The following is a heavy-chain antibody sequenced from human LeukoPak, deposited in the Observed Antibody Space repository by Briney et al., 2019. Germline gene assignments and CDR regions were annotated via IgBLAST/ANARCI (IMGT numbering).Heavy chain of an antibody. J-gene: IGHJ3*02. D-gene: IGHD6-13*01. CDR1: GFTFSSYS. CDR3: ARDKMSSWYVKDAFDI. Sequence: GGSLRLSCAASGFTFSSYSMNWVRQAPGKGLEWVSYISSSGSTIYYADSVKGRFTISRDNAKNSLYLQMNSLRAEDTAVYYCARDKMSSWYVKDAFDIWGQGTMVTVSS. V-gene: IGHV3-48*01. CDR2: ISSSGSTI.